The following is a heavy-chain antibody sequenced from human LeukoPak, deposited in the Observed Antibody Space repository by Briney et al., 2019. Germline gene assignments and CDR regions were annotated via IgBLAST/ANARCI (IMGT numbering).Heavy chain of an antibody. CDR2: IYPGDSDT. V-gene: IGHV5-51*01. CDR3: ARLLSGPPESTNFDY. Sequence: GESLKISCKGSGYSFTSYWIGWVRQLPGKGLEWMGIIYPGDSDTRYSPSFQGQVTISADKSISTAYLQWSSLKASDTAMYYCARLLSGPPESTNFDYGGQGTLVTVS. J-gene: IGHJ4*02. D-gene: IGHD3-16*01. CDR1: GYSFTSYW.